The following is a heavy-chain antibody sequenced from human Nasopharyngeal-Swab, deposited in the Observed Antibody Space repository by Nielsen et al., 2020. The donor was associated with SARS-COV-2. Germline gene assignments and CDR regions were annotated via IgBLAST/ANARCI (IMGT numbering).Heavy chain of an antibody. CDR3: ARTAIEGGYYRGDAFDI. CDR2: IYPGDSDN. Sequence: GESLKISCKASGYRFISYWIGWVRQMHGKGLEWMGIIYPGDSDNRYSPSFQGQVTISADKSINTAYLQWSSLKASDTAMYYCARTAIEGGYYRGDAFDIWGQGTMVTVSS. J-gene: IGHJ3*02. CDR1: GYRFISYW. V-gene: IGHV5-51*01. D-gene: IGHD3-22*01.